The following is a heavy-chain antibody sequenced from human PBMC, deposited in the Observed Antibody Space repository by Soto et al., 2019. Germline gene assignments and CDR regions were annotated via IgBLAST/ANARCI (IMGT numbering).Heavy chain of an antibody. D-gene: IGHD2-21*01. CDR3: ARLRIATNNYKWFDP. CDR1: GAALNSGNYY. J-gene: IGHJ5*02. Sequence: SETLSLTCSVSGAALNSGNYYWSWIRQVPGKGLEWIGHIYVTGAVDYNPSLRDRITISQGTSERQFSLNLRLVTAADTAVYYCARLRIATNNYKWFDPWGQGTLVTVSS. V-gene: IGHV4-31*03. CDR2: IYVTGAV.